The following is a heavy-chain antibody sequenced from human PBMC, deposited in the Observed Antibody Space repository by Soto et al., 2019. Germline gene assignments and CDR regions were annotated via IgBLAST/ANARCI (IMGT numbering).Heavy chain of an antibody. CDR1: GFTFSNAW. D-gene: IGHD6-19*01. J-gene: IGHJ4*02. CDR2: IKSKTDGGTT. Sequence: EVQLVESGGGLVKPGGSLRLSCAASGFTFSNAWMNWVRQAPGKGLEWVGRIKSKTDGGTTDYAAPVKGRFTISRDDSKITLHLQMNSVKAEDAAVYYCDTEGFGSSGWYALVVYWGQGTLVTVSS. V-gene: IGHV3-15*07. CDR3: DTEGFGSSGWYALVVY.